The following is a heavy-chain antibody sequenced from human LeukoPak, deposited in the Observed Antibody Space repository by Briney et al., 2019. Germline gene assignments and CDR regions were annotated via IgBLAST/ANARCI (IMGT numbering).Heavy chain of an antibody. J-gene: IGHJ4*02. CDR1: GGSISSSNW. D-gene: IGHD6-19*01. Sequence: SETLSLTCAVSGGSISSSNWWSWVRQPPGKGLEWIGEIYHSGSTNYNPSLKSRVTISVDKSKNQFSLKLSSVTAADTAVYYCAREDGGSGWYLDYWGQGTLVTVFS. CDR3: AREDGGSGWYLDY. CDR2: IYHSGST. V-gene: IGHV4-4*02.